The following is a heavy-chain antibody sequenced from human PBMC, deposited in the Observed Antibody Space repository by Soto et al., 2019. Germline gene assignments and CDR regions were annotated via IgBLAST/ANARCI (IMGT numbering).Heavy chain of an antibody. CDR3: AKYGATHIVVVPAAILGDYYYYGMDV. V-gene: IGHV3-23*01. CDR2: ISGSGGST. D-gene: IGHD2-2*02. CDR1: GFTFSSYA. J-gene: IGHJ6*02. Sequence: EVQLLESGGGLVQPGGSLRLSCAASGFTFSSYAMSWVRQAPGKGLEWVSAISGSGGSTYYADSVKGRFTISRDNSKNTLYLQMNSLRAEDTAVYYCAKYGATHIVVVPAAILGDYYYYGMDVWGQGTTVTVSS.